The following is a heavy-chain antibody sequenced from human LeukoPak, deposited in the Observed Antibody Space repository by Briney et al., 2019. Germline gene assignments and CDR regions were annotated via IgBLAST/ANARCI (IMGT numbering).Heavy chain of an antibody. D-gene: IGHD2-15*01. Sequence: SETLSLTCPVSGGSLSSYYWSWIRQPPGKGLEWIGYIYYRGSTNYNPSLKSRVTISVDTSKNQFSLKLSSVTAADTAVYYCARHGTVKYCSGGSCYSDAGLADYWGQGTLVTVSS. CDR2: IYYRGST. CDR3: ARHGTVKYCSGGSCYSDAGLADY. V-gene: IGHV4-59*08. CDR1: GGSLSSYY. J-gene: IGHJ4*02.